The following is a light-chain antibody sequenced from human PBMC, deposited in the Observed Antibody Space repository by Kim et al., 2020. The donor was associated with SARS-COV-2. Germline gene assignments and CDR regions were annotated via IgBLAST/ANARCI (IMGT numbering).Light chain of an antibody. J-gene: IGLJ3*02. CDR1: NIENKD. CDR3: QVWDVGHPV. CDR2: YDS. Sequence: SYELTQPPSVSVAPGKTARITCGGNNIENKDVHWCRQKPGQAPVLVIYYDSDRPSGIPERLSGSKSGNTATLTINRVEAGDEADYFCQVWDVGHPVFGGG. V-gene: IGLV3-21*04.